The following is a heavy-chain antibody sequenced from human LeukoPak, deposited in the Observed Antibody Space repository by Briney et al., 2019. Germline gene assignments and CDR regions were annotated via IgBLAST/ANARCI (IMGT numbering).Heavy chain of an antibody. CDR3: AGLARSYYDSSGYYYAVY. V-gene: IGHV3-11*01. CDR2: ISSSGSTI. Sequence: KPGGSLRLSCAASGFTFSDYYMSWIRQAPGKGLEWVSYISSSGSTIYYADSVKGRFTISRDNAKNSLYLQMNSLRAEDTAVYYCAGLARSYYDSSGYYYAVYWGQGTLVTVSS. CDR1: GFTFSDYY. J-gene: IGHJ4*02. D-gene: IGHD3-22*01.